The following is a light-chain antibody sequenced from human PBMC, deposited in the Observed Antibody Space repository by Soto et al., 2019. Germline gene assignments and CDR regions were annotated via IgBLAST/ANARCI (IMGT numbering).Light chain of an antibody. Sequence: AIQMTQSPSSLSASVGDRVTITCRTSQDIRNDVSWYQQKPGRAPKLLFSGASSLQSGVPSRVSGSGSATDFTLTISSLHPEDFATYYCLQDYNYPLTFGQGTKVEIK. CDR2: GAS. CDR3: LQDYNYPLT. J-gene: IGKJ1*01. V-gene: IGKV1-6*01. CDR1: QDIRND.